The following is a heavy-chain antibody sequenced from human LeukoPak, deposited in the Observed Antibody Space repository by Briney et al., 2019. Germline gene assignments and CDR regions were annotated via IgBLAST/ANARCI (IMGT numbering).Heavy chain of an antibody. CDR3: AKDSFDPYYDILTGYPFPDY. CDR1: GFTFSSYA. CDR2: ISGSGGST. D-gene: IGHD3-9*01. Sequence: GGSLRLSXAASGFTFSSYAMSWVRQAPGKGLEWVSAISGSGGSTYYADSVKGRFTISRDNSKNTLYLQMNSLRAEDTAVYYCAKDSFDPYYDILTGYPFPDYWGQGTLVTVSS. V-gene: IGHV3-23*01. J-gene: IGHJ4*02.